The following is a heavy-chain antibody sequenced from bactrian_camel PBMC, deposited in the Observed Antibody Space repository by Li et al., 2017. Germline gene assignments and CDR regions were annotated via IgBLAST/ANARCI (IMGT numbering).Heavy chain of an antibody. CDR3: VIGPTGSTDVDFAY. D-gene: IGHD2*01. Sequence: VQLVESGGGSVPAGGSLRLSCAASGITYDSYCMAWFRQAPGRSREGVATLYTGGGETDYADSVKGRFTMSRDNAKKTVYLQTSSLKPEDTAVYYCVIGPTGSTDVDFAYWGQGTQVTVS. V-gene: IGHV3S40*01. CDR2: LYTGGGET. J-gene: IGHJ6*01. CDR1: GITYDSYC.